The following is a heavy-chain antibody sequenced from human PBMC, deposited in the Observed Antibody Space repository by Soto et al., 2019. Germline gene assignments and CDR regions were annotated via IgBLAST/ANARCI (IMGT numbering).Heavy chain of an antibody. J-gene: IGHJ4*02. Sequence: GGSLRLSCAASGFPVSNNFMTWVRQAPGKGLEWVSSISSSSSYIYYADSVKGRFTISRDNAKNSLYLQMNSLRAEDTAVYYCAREGSSSPGFDYWGQGTLVTVSS. CDR2: ISSSSSYI. CDR3: AREGSSSPGFDY. D-gene: IGHD6-6*01. V-gene: IGHV3-21*01. CDR1: GFPVSNNF.